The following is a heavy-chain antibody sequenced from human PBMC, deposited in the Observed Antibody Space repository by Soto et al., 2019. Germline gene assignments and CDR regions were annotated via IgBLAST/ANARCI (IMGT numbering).Heavy chain of an antibody. V-gene: IGHV3-21*01. J-gene: IGHJ6*03. D-gene: IGHD2-15*01. Sequence: EVQLVESGGGLVKPGGSLRLSCAASGFTFSSYSMNWVRQAPGKGLEWVSSISSSSSYIYYADSVKGRFTISRDNAKNSLYLQLNSLRAEDTAVYYCARDETSYSPFNYYDYYYYMDVWGKGTTVTVSS. CDR2: ISSSSSYI. CDR1: GFTFSSYS. CDR3: ARDETSYSPFNYYDYYYYMDV.